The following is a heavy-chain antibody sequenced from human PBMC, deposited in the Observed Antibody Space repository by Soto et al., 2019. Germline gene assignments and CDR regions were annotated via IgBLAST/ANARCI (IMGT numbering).Heavy chain of an antibody. Sequence: GGSLRLSCAASGFTFSSYAMHWVRQAPGKGLEWVAVISYDGSNKYYADSVKGRFTISRDNSKNTLYLQMNSQRAEDTAVYYCAKDRDFEAAAAFDYWGQGTLVTVSS. J-gene: IGHJ4*02. V-gene: IGHV3-30-3*01. CDR2: ISYDGSNK. CDR3: AKDRDFEAAAAFDY. CDR1: GFTFSSYA. D-gene: IGHD6-13*01.